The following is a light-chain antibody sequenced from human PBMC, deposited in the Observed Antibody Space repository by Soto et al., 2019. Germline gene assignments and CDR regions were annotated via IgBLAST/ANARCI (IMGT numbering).Light chain of an antibody. CDR1: SSNIGNNY. J-gene: IGLJ2*01. CDR2: DNN. V-gene: IGLV1-51*01. CDR3: GTWDSSRRPGV. Sequence: QSVLTQPPSVSAAPGQKVTISCSGSSSNIGNNYVSWYQQLPGTAPKLLIYDNNKRPSGIPDRFSGSKSGTSATLGITGLQTGDEADNYGGTWDSSRRPGVLGGGTKLTVL.